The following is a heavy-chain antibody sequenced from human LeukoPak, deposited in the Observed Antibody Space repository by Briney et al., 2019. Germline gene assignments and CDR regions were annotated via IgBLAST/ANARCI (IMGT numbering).Heavy chain of an antibody. V-gene: IGHV4-39*07. D-gene: IGHD3-9*01. Sequence: SETLSLTCTVSGGSISSSSYYWGWIRQPPGRGLEWIGSIYYSGSTYYNPSLKSRVTISVDTSKNQFSLKLSSVTAADTAVYYCARQEVQLRYFDWSTSDPAYFDYWGQGTLVTVSS. CDR2: IYYSGST. J-gene: IGHJ4*02. CDR1: GGSISSSSYY. CDR3: ARQEVQLRYFDWSTSDPAYFDY.